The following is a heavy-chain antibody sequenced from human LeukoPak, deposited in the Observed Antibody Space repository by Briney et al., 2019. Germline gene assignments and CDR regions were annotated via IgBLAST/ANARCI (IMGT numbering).Heavy chain of an antibody. V-gene: IGHV3-48*03. CDR2: LSSTSSTI. J-gene: IGHJ4*02. D-gene: IGHD5-12*01. CDR3: AKGRYSGHDMFYFDF. Sequence: PGGSLRLSCAASGFSFSSYEMNWVRQAPGKGLEWLSYLSSTSSTIFYADSVKGRFTISRDNAKNPLYLQMNSLRDEDTAVYYCAKGRYSGHDMFYFDFWGQGTLVTVSS. CDR1: GFSFSSYE.